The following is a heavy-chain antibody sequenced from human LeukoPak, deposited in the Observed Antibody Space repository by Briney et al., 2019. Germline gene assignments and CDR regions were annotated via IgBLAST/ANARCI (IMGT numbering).Heavy chain of an antibody. CDR3: ARDPPPYYYDSSGYFDY. J-gene: IGHJ4*02. D-gene: IGHD3-22*01. V-gene: IGHV3-30*03. Sequence: GGSLRLSCAASGFTFSSYGMHWVRQAPGKGLEWVAVISYDGSNKYYADSVKGRFTISRDNSKNTLYLQMNGLRAEDTAVYYCARDPPPYYYDSSGYFDYWGQGTLVTVSS. CDR1: GFTFSSYG. CDR2: ISYDGSNK.